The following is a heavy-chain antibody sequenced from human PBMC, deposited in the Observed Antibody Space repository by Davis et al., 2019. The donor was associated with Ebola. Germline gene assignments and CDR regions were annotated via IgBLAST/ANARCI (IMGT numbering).Heavy chain of an antibody. V-gene: IGHV3-7*03. CDR3: ARDLRITGTIDY. J-gene: IGHJ4*02. Sequence: GGSLRLSCAASGFIFGNYYMSWVRQAPGKGPEWVAIIRQDGDEKYYVDSVKGRFTISRDNAKNSLFLQMNSLRAEDTAFYYCARDLRITGTIDYWGQGTLVTVSS. CDR2: IRQDGDEK. D-gene: IGHD1/OR15-1a*01. CDR1: GFIFGNYY.